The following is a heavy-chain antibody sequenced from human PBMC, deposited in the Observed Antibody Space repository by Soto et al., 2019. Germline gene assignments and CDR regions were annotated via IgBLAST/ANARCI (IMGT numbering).Heavy chain of an antibody. J-gene: IGHJ4*02. Sequence: ASVKVSCKASGYTFTSYGISWVRQAPGQGLEWMGWISAYNGNTNYAQKLQGRVTMTTDTSTSTAYMELRSLRSDDTAVYYCARDGGSYLRHPLNPFDYWGQGTLVTVSS. CDR1: GYTFTSYG. CDR3: ARDGGSYLRHPLNPFDY. CDR2: ISAYNGNT. D-gene: IGHD1-26*01. V-gene: IGHV1-18*01.